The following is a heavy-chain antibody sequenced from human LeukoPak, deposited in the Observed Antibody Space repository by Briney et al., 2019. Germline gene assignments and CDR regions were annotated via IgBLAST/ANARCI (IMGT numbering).Heavy chain of an antibody. CDR3: VRDVLYYYGAERLFWFDP. V-gene: IGHV3-7*01. J-gene: IGHJ5*02. D-gene: IGHD3-10*01. Sequence: PGGSLRLSCEGSEFSFSSYWMSWVRQAPGKGLEWVAKIKQDGSEKYYVDSVKGRFTISRDNAKNSMYLLMSSLRVEDTAVYYCVRDVLYYYGAERLFWFDPWGQRTLVTVSS. CDR1: EFSFSSYW. CDR2: IKQDGSEK.